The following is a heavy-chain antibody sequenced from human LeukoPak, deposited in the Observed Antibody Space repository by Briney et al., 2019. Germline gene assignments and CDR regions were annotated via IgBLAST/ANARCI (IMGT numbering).Heavy chain of an antibody. V-gene: IGHV4-34*01. CDR1: GGSFSGYY. Sequence: SETLSLTCAVYGGSFSGYYWSWIRQPPGKGLEWIGEINHSGTTNYNPSLKSRVTISVDTSKNQFFLRLTSVSAAGTAVYYCARGPSHASGWYPPYYYYYMDVWGKGTTVTVSS. J-gene: IGHJ6*03. CDR3: ARGPSHASGWYPPYYYYYMDV. D-gene: IGHD6-19*01. CDR2: INHSGTT.